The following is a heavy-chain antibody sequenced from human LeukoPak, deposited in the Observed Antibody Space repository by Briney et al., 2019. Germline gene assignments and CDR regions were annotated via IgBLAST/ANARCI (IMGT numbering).Heavy chain of an antibody. V-gene: IGHV3-43*02. CDR1: GFTFDDYA. Sequence: GGSLRLSCAASGFTFDDYAMHWVRRAPGKGLEWVSLISGDGGSTYYADSVKGRFTISRDNSKNSLYLQMNSLRTEDTALYYCAKDMEGGYNTFDYRGQGTLVTVSS. J-gene: IGHJ4*02. D-gene: IGHD5-24*01. CDR3: AKDMEGGYNTFDY. CDR2: ISGDGGST.